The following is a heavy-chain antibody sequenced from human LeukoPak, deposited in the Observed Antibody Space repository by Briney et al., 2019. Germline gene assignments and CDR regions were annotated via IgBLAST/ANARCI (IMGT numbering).Heavy chain of an antibody. CDR2: INGDGSNT. D-gene: IGHD3-22*01. Sequence: GGSLRLSCTASGFTFSSHWMHWVRQAPGKGLVWVSRINGDGSNTTYADSVKGRFTISRDNAKNSLYLQMNSLRAEDTAVYYCARDVYDSSGYYIDYWGRGTLVTVSS. J-gene: IGHJ4*02. CDR3: ARDVYDSSGYYIDY. CDR1: GFTFSSHW. V-gene: IGHV3-74*03.